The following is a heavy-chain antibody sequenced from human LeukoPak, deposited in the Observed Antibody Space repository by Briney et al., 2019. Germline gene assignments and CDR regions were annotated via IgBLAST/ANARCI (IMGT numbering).Heavy chain of an antibody. J-gene: IGHJ5*02. CDR2: ISGSGGST. Sequence: GGSLRLSCAASGFTFSSYGMSWVRQAPGKGLEWVSAISGSGGSTYYADSVKGRFTISRDNAKNSLYLQMNSLRAEDTAVYYCARDRRIAAAGNWFDPWGQGTLVTVSS. D-gene: IGHD6-13*01. CDR3: ARDRRIAAAGNWFDP. CDR1: GFTFSSYG. V-gene: IGHV3-23*01.